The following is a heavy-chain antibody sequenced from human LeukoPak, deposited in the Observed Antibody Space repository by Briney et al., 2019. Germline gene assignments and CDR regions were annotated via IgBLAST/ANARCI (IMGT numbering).Heavy chain of an antibody. J-gene: IGHJ4*02. Sequence: ASVKVSCKASRYTFTGYYMHWVRQAPGQGLEWMGWINPNSGGTNYAQKFQGRVTMTRDTSISTAYMELSRLRSDDTAVYYCARGTNDILTGYYIDYWGQGTLVTVSS. CDR2: INPNSGGT. CDR1: RYTFTGYY. V-gene: IGHV1-2*02. CDR3: ARGTNDILTGYYIDY. D-gene: IGHD3-9*01.